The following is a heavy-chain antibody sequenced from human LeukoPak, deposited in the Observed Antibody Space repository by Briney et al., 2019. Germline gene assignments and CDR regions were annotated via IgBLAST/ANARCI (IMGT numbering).Heavy chain of an antibody. Sequence: GGSLRLSCAASGFTFSSYAMSWVRQAPGKGLEWVSAISGSGGSTHYADSVKGRFTISRDKSENTLYLQMNSLRAEDTALYYCAKFRTSSGPRDFDSWGQGTLVTVSS. D-gene: IGHD1-1*01. J-gene: IGHJ4*02. CDR1: GFTFSSYA. CDR3: AKFRTSSGPRDFDS. CDR2: ISGSGGST. V-gene: IGHV3-23*01.